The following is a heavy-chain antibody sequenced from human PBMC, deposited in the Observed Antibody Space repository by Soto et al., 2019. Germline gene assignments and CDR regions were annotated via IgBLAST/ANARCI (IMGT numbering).Heavy chain of an antibody. CDR3: APRQRASSSWYVFFGY. J-gene: IGHJ4*02. V-gene: IGHV2-5*02. Sequence: QITLKESGPTLVKPTQTLTLTCTFSGFSLSTSGVGVGWIRQPPGKALEWLALIYWDDDKRYSPSLKSRLTITQDTSKNQVVRTMTNMDPVDTATYYCAPRQRASSSWYVFFGYWGQGTLVTVSS. D-gene: IGHD6-13*01. CDR1: GFSLSTSGVG. CDR2: IYWDDDK.